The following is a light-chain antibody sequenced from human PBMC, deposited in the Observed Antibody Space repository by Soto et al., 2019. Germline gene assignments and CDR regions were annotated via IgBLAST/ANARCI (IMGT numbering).Light chain of an antibody. J-gene: IGKJ1*01. V-gene: IGKV1-5*03. CDR3: QQYYSYPWT. CDR1: QSISSW. CDR2: KAS. Sequence: DIPMTQSPSTLSASVGDRVTITCRASQSISSWLAWYQQKPGKAPKVLIYKASSLESGVPSRFSGSGYGTEFTLTISSLQPDDFATYYCQQYYSYPWTFGQGTKVEIK.